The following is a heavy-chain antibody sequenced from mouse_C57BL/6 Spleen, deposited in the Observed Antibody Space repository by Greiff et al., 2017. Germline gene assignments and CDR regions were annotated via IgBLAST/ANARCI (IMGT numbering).Heavy chain of an antibody. CDR1: GYTFTDYN. CDR2: LNPNNGGT. D-gene: IGHD2-4*01. Sequence: EVQLQQSGPDLVKPGASVKMSCTASGYTFTDYNMHWVKQSHGKSLEWIGYLNPNNGGTSYNQKFKGKATLTVTQSSSTAYMELRSLTSEDSAVYYCARGVYYDYDADYWGQGTTLTVSS. CDR3: ARGVYYDYDADY. V-gene: IGHV1-22*01. J-gene: IGHJ2*01.